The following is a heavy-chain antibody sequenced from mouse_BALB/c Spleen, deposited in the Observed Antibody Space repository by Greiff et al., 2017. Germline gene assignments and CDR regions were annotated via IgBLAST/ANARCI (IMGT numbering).Heavy chain of an antibody. D-gene: IGHD2-4*01. CDR2: IWAGGST. CDR3: ASPMITTKTWFAY. J-gene: IGHJ3*01. Sequence: VQLVESGPGLVAPSQSLSITCTVSGFSLTSYGVHWVRQPPGKGLEWLGVIWAGGSTNYNSALMSRLSISKDNSKSQVFLKMNSLQTDDTAMYYCASPMITTKTWFAYWGQGTLVTVSA. CDR1: GFSLTSYG. V-gene: IGHV2-9*02.